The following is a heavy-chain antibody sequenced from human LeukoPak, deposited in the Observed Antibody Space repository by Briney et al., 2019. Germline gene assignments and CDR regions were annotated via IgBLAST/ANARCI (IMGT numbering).Heavy chain of an antibody. Sequence: GGSLRLSCAASGFTFSSYAMSWVRQAPGKGLEWVSAISASGASTYYADSVKGRFTISRDNSKNTLYLQMNSLRAEDTAVYYCARGKYGGYFIDYWGQGTLVTVSS. D-gene: IGHD5-12*01. CDR3: ARGKYGGYFIDY. J-gene: IGHJ4*02. CDR2: ISASGAST. V-gene: IGHV3-23*01. CDR1: GFTFSSYA.